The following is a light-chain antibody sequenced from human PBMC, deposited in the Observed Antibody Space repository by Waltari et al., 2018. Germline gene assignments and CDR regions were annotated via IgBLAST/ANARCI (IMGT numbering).Light chain of an antibody. Sequence: DIQMTQSPSTLSTSVGDRLIITCRASQSIRNWLAWYQQKPGKAPKLLIHRASVLETGVPSRFSGSGSETEFNLTIGGLQPDDFASYFCQRYETSPRTFGPGTKVGVK. J-gene: IGKJ1*01. CDR1: QSIRNW. V-gene: IGKV1-5*03. CDR2: RAS. CDR3: QRYETSPRT.